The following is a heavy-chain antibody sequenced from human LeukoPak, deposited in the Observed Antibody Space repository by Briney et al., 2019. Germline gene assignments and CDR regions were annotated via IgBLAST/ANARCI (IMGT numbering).Heavy chain of an antibody. CDR3: ARHRHTVVIGSRNNGIDY. D-gene: IGHD4-23*01. V-gene: IGHV1-3*03. CDR2: INAGNGNT. Sequence: ASVKVSCKASGYTFTSYAMHWVRQAPGQRLEWMGWINAGNGNTKYSQEFQGGVTITRDTSASTAYMELSSLRSEDTAVYYCARHRHTVVIGSRNNGIDYWGQGTLVTVSS. J-gene: IGHJ4*02. CDR1: GYTFTSYA.